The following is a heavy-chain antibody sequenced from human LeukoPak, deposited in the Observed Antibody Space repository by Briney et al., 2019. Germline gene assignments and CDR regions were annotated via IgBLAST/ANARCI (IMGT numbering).Heavy chain of an antibody. CDR1: GYSFTSYW. V-gene: IGHV5-51*01. D-gene: IGHD3-3*01. CDR3: ARSTYYDFWSGQLSDAFDI. CDR2: IYPGDSDT. J-gene: IGHJ3*02. Sequence: GESLKISCKGSGYSFTSYWIGWVRQMPGKGLEWMGIIYPGDSDTRYSPSFQGKVTISADKSISTAYLQWSSLKASDTAMYYCARSTYYDFWSGQLSDAFDIWGQGTMVTVSS.